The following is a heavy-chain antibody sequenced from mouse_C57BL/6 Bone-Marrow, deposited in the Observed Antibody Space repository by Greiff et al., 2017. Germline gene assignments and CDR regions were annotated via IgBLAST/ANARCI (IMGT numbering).Heavy chain of an antibody. D-gene: IGHD1-1*01. CDR3: ARQGNYVAMDY. Sequence: EVKLMESGGGLVKPGGSLKLSCAASGFTFSDYGMHWVRQAPEKGLEWVAYISSGSSTIYYADTVKGRFTLSRDNAKNTLFLQMTSLRSEDTAMYYCARQGNYVAMDYWGQGTSVTVSS. J-gene: IGHJ4*01. V-gene: IGHV5-17*01. CDR1: GFTFSDYG. CDR2: ISSGSSTI.